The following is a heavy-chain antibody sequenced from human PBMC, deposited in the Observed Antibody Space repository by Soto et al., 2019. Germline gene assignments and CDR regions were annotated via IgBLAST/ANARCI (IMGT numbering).Heavy chain of an antibody. V-gene: IGHV1-18*01. CDR3: ARVRGIPADADY. J-gene: IGHJ4*02. CDR2: ISAYNGTT. Sequence: QVQLVQSGAEVRKPGASVKVSCKASGYTFTTSGISWVRQAPGQGLEWMAMISAYNGTTNYAQKFQGRVTLTTDTPTSIAYIVLRSLEADDTAKYYCARVRGIPADADYWGQGALVTVSS. CDR1: GYTFTTSG. D-gene: IGHD2-2*01.